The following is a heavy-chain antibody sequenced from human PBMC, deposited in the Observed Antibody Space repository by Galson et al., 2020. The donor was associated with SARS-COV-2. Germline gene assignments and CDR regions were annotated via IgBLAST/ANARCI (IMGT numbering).Heavy chain of an antibody. CDR1: GWSLKNYY. CDR2: INQRGST. CDR3: VRGAEERRIIVVVPYYYTYMDV. Sequence: SETLSLTFAVYGWSLKNYYWTWIPQSPGKGLQWIGEINQRGSTHYDPSLQGPVAMSLDTSKNQFSMRLSSVTDADTAVYYCVRGAEERRIIVVVPYYYTYMDVWGGGTAVTVSS. V-gene: IGHV4-34*01. J-gene: IGHJ6*03. D-gene: IGHD2-2*01.